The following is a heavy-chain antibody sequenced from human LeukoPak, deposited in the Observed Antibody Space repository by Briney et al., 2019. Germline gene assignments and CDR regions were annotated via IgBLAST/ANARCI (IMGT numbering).Heavy chain of an antibody. D-gene: IGHD2-8*01. CDR1: GFTFTSSA. V-gene: IGHV1-58*02. J-gene: IGHJ5*02. CDR3: AAAPDCTNGVCSPRWFDP. Sequence: SVKVSCKASGFTFTSSAMQWVRQARGQRLEWIGWIVDGSGNTNYAQKFQERVTITRDMSTSTAYMELSSLRSEDTAVYYCAAAPDCTNGVCSPRWFDPWGQGTLVTVSS. CDR2: IVDGSGNT.